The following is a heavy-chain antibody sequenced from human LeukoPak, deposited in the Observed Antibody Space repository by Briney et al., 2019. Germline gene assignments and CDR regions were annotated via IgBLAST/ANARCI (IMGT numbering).Heavy chain of an antibody. CDR1: GGSISSSSHY. Sequence: SETLSLTCTVSGGSISSSSHYWGWIRQPPGKGLEWIGSIYYSGSTYYNPSLKSRVTISVDTSKNQFSLKLSSVTAADTAVYYCATRLGYCSGGSCYPFDAFDIWGQGTMVTVSS. CDR3: ATRLGYCSGGSCYPFDAFDI. V-gene: IGHV4-39*01. D-gene: IGHD2-15*01. J-gene: IGHJ3*02. CDR2: IYYSGST.